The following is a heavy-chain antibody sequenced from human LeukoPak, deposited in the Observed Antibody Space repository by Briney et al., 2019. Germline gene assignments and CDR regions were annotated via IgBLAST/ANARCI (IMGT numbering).Heavy chain of an antibody. Sequence: GGSLGLSCAASGFTFSSYSMNWVRQAPGKGLEWVSSISSSSSYIYYADSVKGRFTISRDNAKNSLYLQMNSLRAEDTAVYYCARDGTIRASDIWGQGTMVTVSS. CDR3: ARDGTIRASDI. J-gene: IGHJ3*02. CDR2: ISSSSSYI. V-gene: IGHV3-21*01. CDR1: GFTFSSYS. D-gene: IGHD3-3*01.